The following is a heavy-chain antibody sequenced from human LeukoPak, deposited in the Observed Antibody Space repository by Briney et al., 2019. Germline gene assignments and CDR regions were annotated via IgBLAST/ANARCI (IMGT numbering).Heavy chain of an antibody. CDR3: ARGPTSPEVGATVHFQH. CDR2: INHSGST. Sequence: GSLRLSCAASGFTFGGYWLTWVRQPPGKGLEGLGEINHSGSTNYNPSLKSRVTLSVDTSKNQFSLKLSSVTAADTAVYYCARGPTSPEVGATVHFQHWGQGTLVTVSS. CDR1: GFTFGGYW. V-gene: IGHV4-34*01. D-gene: IGHD1-26*01. J-gene: IGHJ1*01.